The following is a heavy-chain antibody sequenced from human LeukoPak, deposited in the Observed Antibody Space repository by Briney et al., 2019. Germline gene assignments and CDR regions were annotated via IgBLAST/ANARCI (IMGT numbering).Heavy chain of an antibody. CDR1: GGSISSYY. Sequence: PSETLSLTCTVSGGSISSYYWSWIRQPPGKGLEWIGYIYYSGSTNYNPSLKSRVTISVDTSKNQFSLKLSSVTAADTAVYYCARDLTLGDFDVFDIWGQGTMVTVSS. V-gene: IGHV4-59*01. J-gene: IGHJ3*02. CDR2: IYYSGST. D-gene: IGHD2-21*01. CDR3: ARDLTLGDFDVFDI.